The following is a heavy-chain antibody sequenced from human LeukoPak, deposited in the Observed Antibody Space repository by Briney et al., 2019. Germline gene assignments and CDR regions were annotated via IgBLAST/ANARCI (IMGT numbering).Heavy chain of an antibody. CDR2: IYIGGST. CDR3: ARRAGAYSHPYDY. Sequence: GGSLRLSCEDSGFTVSSNYMSWVRQAPGEGLEWVSVIYIGGSTYYADSVKDRFTISRDNSKNTLYLQMNSLRAEDTAVYYCARRAGAYSHPYDYWGQGTLVTVSS. D-gene: IGHD4/OR15-4a*01. V-gene: IGHV3-53*01. J-gene: IGHJ4*02. CDR1: GFTVSSNY.